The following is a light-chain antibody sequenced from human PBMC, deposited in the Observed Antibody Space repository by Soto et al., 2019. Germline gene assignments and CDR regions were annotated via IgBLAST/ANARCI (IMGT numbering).Light chain of an antibody. Sequence: QSALTQPPSASGSPGQSITISCTGTSSDVGGYNYVSWYQHHPGKAPKLMIYEVTNRPSGVSDRFSGSKSGNTASLTISGLQAEDEADYFCSSFAGSKTNVFGSGTKLTVL. CDR2: EVT. V-gene: IGLV2-8*01. CDR1: SSDVGGYNY. J-gene: IGLJ1*01. CDR3: SSFAGSKTNV.